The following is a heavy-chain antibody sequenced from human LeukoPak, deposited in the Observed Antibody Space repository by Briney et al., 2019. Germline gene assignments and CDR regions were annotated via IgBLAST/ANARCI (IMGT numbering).Heavy chain of an antibody. CDR1: GGTFSSYA. V-gene: IGHV1-69*04. D-gene: IGHD3-3*01. CDR2: IIPILGIA. J-gene: IGHJ4*02. CDR3: ARAEPKTLRFLEWFPPALCD. Sequence: GASVKVSCKASGGTFSSYAISWVRQAPGQGLEWMGRIIPILGIANYAQKYQGRVTITADKSTSTAYMELNSLRSEDTAVYYCARAEPKTLRFLEWFPPALCDGGQGTRFTVSS.